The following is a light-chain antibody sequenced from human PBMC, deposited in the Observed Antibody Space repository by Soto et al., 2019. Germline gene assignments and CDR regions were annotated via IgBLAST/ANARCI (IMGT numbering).Light chain of an antibody. J-gene: IGLJ1*01. V-gene: IGLV2-14*01. Sequence: QSVLTQPASVSGSPGQSITISCSGTISDFVLYNYVSWYQQHPGKAPKLMIYGVNNRPSGVSNRFSGSKSGNTASLTISGLQADDEADYYCSSYNTSSALQVFGTGTRSPS. CDR3: SSYNTSSALQV. CDR1: ISDFVLYNY. CDR2: GVN.